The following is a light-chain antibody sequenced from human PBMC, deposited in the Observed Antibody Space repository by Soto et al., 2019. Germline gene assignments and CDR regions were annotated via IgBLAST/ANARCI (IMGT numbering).Light chain of an antibody. CDR3: QQRSNWPPT. CDR1: QSVSSY. J-gene: IGKJ5*01. Sequence: EIVMTQSPAAVSVSPGERATLSCRASQSVSSYLAWYQQKPGQAPRLLIYDASNRATGIPARFSGSGSETDFTLTISSLEPEDFAVYYCQQRSNWPPTFGQGTRLEIK. CDR2: DAS. V-gene: IGKV3-11*01.